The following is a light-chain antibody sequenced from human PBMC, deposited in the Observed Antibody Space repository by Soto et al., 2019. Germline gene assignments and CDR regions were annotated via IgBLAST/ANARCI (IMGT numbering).Light chain of an antibody. CDR3: QSYDSSSVV. V-gene: IGLV6-57*03. CDR1: SGSIASNY. J-gene: IGLJ2*01. CDR2: EDN. Sequence: NFILTQPHSVSESPGKTVTISCTRSSGSIASNYVQWYQQRPGSAPTTVIYEDNQRPSGVPDRFSGSIDSSSNSASLTISGLKTEDEADYYCQSYDSSSVVFGGGTKLNVL.